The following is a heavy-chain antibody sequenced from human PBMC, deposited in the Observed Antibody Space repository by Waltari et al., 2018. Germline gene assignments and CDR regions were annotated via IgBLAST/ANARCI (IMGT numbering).Heavy chain of an antibody. CDR1: GYSFTSYW. CDR3: ARSADYGGNSAAFDI. J-gene: IGHJ3*02. V-gene: IGHV5-51*01. D-gene: IGHD4-17*01. Sequence: EVQLVQSGAEVEKPGESLKISCKGSGYSFTSYWIGWVRQMPGKGLEWMGIIYPGDSDTRYSPSFQGQVTISADKSISTAYLQWSSLKASDTAMYYCARSADYGGNSAAFDIWGQGTMVTVSS. CDR2: IYPGDSDT.